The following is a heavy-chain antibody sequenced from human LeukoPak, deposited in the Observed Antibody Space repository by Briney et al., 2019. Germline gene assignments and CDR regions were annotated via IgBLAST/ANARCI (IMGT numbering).Heavy chain of an antibody. D-gene: IGHD3-3*01. J-gene: IGHJ6*02. CDR3: ARDEDSYYDFWSGSYGMDV. V-gene: IGHV1-69*04. CDR2: IIPTFGIA. Sequence: SVNVSCKASRGTFSSYAISWVRQAPGQGLEWMGSIIPTFGIANYAQKFQGRVTITADKSTSTAYMELSSLRSEETVVYYCARDEDSYYDFWSGSYGMDVWGQGTTVTVSS. CDR1: RGTFSSYA.